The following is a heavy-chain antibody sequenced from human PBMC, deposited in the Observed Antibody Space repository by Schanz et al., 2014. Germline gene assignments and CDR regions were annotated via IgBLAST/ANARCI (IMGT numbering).Heavy chain of an antibody. CDR3: TRLRRADPNGFDV. CDR1: GYTFTDYG. D-gene: IGHD6-19*01. Sequence: QVQVVQSGAEVKKPGASVKVSCKASGYTFTDYGVIWVRQAPGQGLEWMGWIMPLRGIGNNAWKFQDRLTITADKSMNITYIELSSLRTEDTAVYYCTRLRRADPNGFDVWGQGTTVTVS. V-gene: IGHV1-69*10. CDR2: IMPLRGIG. J-gene: IGHJ6*02.